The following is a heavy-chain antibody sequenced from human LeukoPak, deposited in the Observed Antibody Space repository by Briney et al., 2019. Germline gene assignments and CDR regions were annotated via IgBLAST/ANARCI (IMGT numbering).Heavy chain of an antibody. V-gene: IGHV1-2*02. D-gene: IGHD6-6*01. Sequence: GASVKVSCKASGYTFTGYYMHWVRQAPGQGLEWMGWINPNSGGTNYAQKLQGRVTMTTDTSTSTAYMELKSLRSDDTAVYYCARDLAYSSSSLGGFDYWGQGTLVTVSS. CDR1: GYTFTGYY. CDR3: ARDLAYSSSSLGGFDY. CDR2: INPNSGGT. J-gene: IGHJ4*02.